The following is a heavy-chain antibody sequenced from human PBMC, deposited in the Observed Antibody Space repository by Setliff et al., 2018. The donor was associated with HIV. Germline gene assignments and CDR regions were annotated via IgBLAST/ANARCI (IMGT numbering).Heavy chain of an antibody. J-gene: IGHJ4*02. Sequence: SETLSLTCAVYGGSFSGYCWSWIRQPPGKGLEWIGEIHHSGSTNYNPSLKSRVTISVDTSKNQFSLKLSSVTAADTAVYYCAREYYYDSSGYPPRLYYFDYWGQGTLVTVSS. CDR3: AREYYYDSSGYPPRLYYFDY. CDR2: IHHSGST. CDR1: GGSFSGYC. D-gene: IGHD3-22*01. V-gene: IGHV4-34*01.